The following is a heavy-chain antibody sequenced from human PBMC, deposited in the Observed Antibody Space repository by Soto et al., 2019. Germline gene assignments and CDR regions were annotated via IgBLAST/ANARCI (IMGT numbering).Heavy chain of an antibody. Sequence: GASVKVSCKASGGTFSSYAISWVRQAPGQGLEWMGGIIPIFGTANYAQKFQGRVTITADKSASTAYMELSSLRSEDTAVYYCARDQAYDFWSGYYLDCWGQGTLVTVSS. CDR3: ARDQAYDFWSGYYLDC. J-gene: IGHJ4*02. V-gene: IGHV1-69*06. D-gene: IGHD3-3*01. CDR1: GGTFSSYA. CDR2: IIPIFGTA.